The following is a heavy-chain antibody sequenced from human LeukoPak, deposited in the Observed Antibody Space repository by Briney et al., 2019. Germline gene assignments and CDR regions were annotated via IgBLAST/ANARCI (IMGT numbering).Heavy chain of an antibody. CDR1: GYTFNKYG. V-gene: IGHV1-3*01. D-gene: IGHD2/OR15-2a*01. CDR2: IAPITGGT. CDR3: AREVEYPGGNWFDP. Sequence: GASVKVSCKTSGYTFNKYGVHWVRQAPGQGLEWMGWIAPITGGTRYLQKFQGRLAITADESTSTAYMELSSLRSEDTAVYYCAREVEYPGGNWFDPWGQGTLVTVSS. J-gene: IGHJ5*02.